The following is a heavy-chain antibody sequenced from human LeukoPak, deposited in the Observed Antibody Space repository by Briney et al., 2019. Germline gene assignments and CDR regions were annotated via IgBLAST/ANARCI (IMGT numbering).Heavy chain of an antibody. V-gene: IGHV3-23*01. CDR2: ISGTGYNT. CDR3: AKHVSGSLFYFDY. Sequence: PGGSLRLSCAASGFTFRNCAMSWVRQAPGKGLEWVSGISGTGYNTYYADSVKSRFTISRDNSKNTLYLQMNSLGAEEKAVYYCAKHVSGSLFYFDYWGQRTLVTVSS. J-gene: IGHJ4*02. CDR1: GFTFRNCA. D-gene: IGHD3-10*01.